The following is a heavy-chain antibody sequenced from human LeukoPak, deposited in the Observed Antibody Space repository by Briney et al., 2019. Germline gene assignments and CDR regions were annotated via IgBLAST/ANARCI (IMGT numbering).Heavy chain of an antibody. D-gene: IGHD2-15*01. Sequence: PGGSLRLSCVASGFTFSDSGMNWVRQAPGMGLEWVSYIGPRSSTIHYADSVKGRFTIFRDNAKSSLFLQMNSLRDEDTAVYYCATNRKIYGSAGQYPDYWGQGTRVTVSS. V-gene: IGHV3-48*02. CDR3: ATNRKIYGSAGQYPDY. CDR2: IGPRSSTI. CDR1: GFTFSDSG. J-gene: IGHJ4*02.